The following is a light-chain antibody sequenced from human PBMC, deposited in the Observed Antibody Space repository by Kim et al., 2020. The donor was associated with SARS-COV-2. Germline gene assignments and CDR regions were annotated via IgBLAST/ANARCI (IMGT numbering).Light chain of an antibody. V-gene: IGKV1-27*01. J-gene: IGKJ3*01. CDR2: AAS. CDR3: QKYHTLPFT. CDR1: QAISYP. Sequence: GDSVTITCRASQAISYPLAWYQQKLGNQPNLLIYAASALQSGVPSRFTGSVPGTDLTLTISSLQPEDVASYYCQKYHTLPFTFGPGTKV.